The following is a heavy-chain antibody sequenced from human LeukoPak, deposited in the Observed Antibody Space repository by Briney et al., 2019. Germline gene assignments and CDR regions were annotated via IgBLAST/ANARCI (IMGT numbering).Heavy chain of an antibody. CDR3: ARDNNNWYGWFDP. D-gene: IGHD1-1*01. CDR1: VGSIRSYY. V-gene: IGHV4-59*01. J-gene: IGHJ5*02. CDR2: IYYSGST. Sequence: PSEPLSLTCTVSVGSIRSYYWSWIRQPPGKGLEWIGYIYYSGSTNYNPSLKSRVTISVDTSKNQFSLKLSSVTAADTAVYYCARDNNNWYGWFDPWGQGTLVTVSS.